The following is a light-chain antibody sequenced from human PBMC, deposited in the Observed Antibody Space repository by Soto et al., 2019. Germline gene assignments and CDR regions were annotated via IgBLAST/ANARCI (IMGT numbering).Light chain of an antibody. V-gene: IGLV3-1*01. CDR2: QDD. CDR3: QASDTTTYV. J-gene: IGLJ1*01. CDR1: KLEKKF. Sequence: SYELTQPPSVSVSPGQTATITCSGDKLEKKFVCWYQQRPGQSPVLVIYQDDKRPPGIPERFSGSNSGNTATLTIGGTQAVDEAAYYCQASDTTTYVFGPGTKVTVL.